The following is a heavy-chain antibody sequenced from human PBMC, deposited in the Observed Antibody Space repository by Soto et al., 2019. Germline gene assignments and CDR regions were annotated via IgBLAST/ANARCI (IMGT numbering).Heavy chain of an antibody. CDR2: INPHNGNT. J-gene: IGHJ4*02. Sequence: QVHLVQSGSELKEPGASVKVSCKASGYTFTTFGITWVRQAPGQGLEWMGYINPHNGNTNYAQNVQGRVTMTSDTSTSTAYMELRSLRSDDTAVYHCARGDRSPNSWGQGTLVTVSS. D-gene: IGHD1-26*01. CDR1: GYTFTTFG. CDR3: ARGDRSPNS. V-gene: IGHV1-18*01.